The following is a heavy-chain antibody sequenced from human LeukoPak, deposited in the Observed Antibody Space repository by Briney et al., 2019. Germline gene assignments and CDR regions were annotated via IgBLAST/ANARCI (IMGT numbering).Heavy chain of an antibody. J-gene: IGHJ4*02. CDR1: GGTFSSYS. CDR3: AREHSSSWDQFDY. D-gene: IGHD6-13*01. CDR2: IIPVFGTT. Sequence: ASVKVSCKASGGTFSSYSLSWVRQAPGQGLEWVGGIIPVFGTTIYAQKFQGRVTITTDESTSTTYLELSSLRSDDTAVYYCAREHSSSWDQFDYWGQGTLVTVSS. V-gene: IGHV1-69*05.